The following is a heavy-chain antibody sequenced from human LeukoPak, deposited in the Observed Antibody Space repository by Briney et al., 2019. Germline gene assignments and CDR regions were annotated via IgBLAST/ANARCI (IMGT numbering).Heavy chain of an antibody. J-gene: IGHJ4*02. V-gene: IGHV1-18*01. Sequence: GASVKVSCKASGYTFTSYGISWVRQAPGQGLEWMGWISAYNGNTNYAQKLQGRVTMTTDTSTSTAYMELRSPRSDDTAVYYCARDELGAVGATWDYWGQGTLVTVSS. CDR2: ISAYNGNT. D-gene: IGHD1-26*01. CDR3: ARDELGAVGATWDY. CDR1: GYTFTSYG.